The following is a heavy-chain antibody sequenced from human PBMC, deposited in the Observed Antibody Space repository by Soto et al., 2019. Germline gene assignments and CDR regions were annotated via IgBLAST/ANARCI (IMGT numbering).Heavy chain of an antibody. CDR1: GDSCAGYW. J-gene: IGHJ4*02. CDR2: IDPSDSQT. Sequence: XESLKISFKGAGDSCAGYWITWVRQIPGKGLEWMGRIDPSDSQTYYSPSFRGHVTISAAKSITTVFLQWSSLRASDTAMYYCARQIYDSDSGPNFQYYFDSWGQGTLVTVSS. CDR3: ARQIYDSDSGPNFQYYFDS. D-gene: IGHD3-22*01. V-gene: IGHV5-10-1*01.